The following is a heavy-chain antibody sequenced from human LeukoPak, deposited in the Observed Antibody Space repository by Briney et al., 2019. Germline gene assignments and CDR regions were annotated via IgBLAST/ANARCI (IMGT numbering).Heavy chain of an antibody. CDR1: GGSLSSSSYY. D-gene: IGHD1-26*01. CDR2: IYYSGST. Sequence: SETLSLTCTVSGGSLSSSSYYWGWIRQPPGKGLEWIGSIYYSGSTYYNPSLKSRVTISVDTSKNQFSLKLSSVTAADTAVYYCARHPLHIVGATLTFFDYWGQGTLVTVSS. CDR3: ARHPLHIVGATLTFFDY. J-gene: IGHJ4*02. V-gene: IGHV4-39*01.